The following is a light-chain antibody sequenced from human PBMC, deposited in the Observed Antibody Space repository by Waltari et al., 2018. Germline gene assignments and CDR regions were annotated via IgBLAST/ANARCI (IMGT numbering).Light chain of an antibody. CDR1: ALPRQY. V-gene: IGLV3-25*03. J-gene: IGLJ2*01. CDR2: KDT. CDR3: QSTDNSGTYVV. Sequence: SYELTQPPSVSVSPGQTARITCSGDALPRQYSFWYQQRSGQAPVLVIYKDTERPSGLPERFSGSSSGIRVTLTISGVQAQDEADYYCQSTDNSGTYVVFGGGTKLTVL.